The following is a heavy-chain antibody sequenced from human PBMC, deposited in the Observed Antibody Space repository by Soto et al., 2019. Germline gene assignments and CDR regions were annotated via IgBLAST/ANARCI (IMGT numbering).Heavy chain of an antibody. CDR1: GFTFSNYW. Sequence: GESLKISCAASGFTFSNYWMSWVRQAPGKGLEWVANIKQDGSEKNYKDSAKGRLTISRDNAKNSLSLQMNSLRAEDTAVYYCARRATTSAGYFDLWGRGTLVTVSS. CDR3: ARRATTSAGYFDL. J-gene: IGHJ2*01. V-gene: IGHV3-7*01. D-gene: IGHD1-26*01. CDR2: IKQDGSEK.